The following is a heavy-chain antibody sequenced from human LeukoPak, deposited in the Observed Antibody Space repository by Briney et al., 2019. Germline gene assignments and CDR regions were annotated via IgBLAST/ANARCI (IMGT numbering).Heavy chain of an antibody. J-gene: IGHJ4*02. Sequence: PSETLSLTCTISGDSTSSDRYYGGWVRQPPGKGLEWIGNIYYSGSTYYNPSLKSRVTMSVDTSKNQFFLKLNSVTAADTAVYYCARFVGASWFYWGQGTLVTVSS. CDR2: IYYSGST. CDR1: GDSTSSDRYY. D-gene: IGHD1-26*01. V-gene: IGHV4-39*01. CDR3: ARFVGASWFY.